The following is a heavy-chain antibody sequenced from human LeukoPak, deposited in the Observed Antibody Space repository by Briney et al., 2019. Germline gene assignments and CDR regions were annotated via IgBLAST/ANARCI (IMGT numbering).Heavy chain of an antibody. V-gene: IGHV3-23*01. J-gene: IGHJ4*02. CDR3: VKDLPSYYYDSSGYYRFNYFDY. CDR1: GFTFSSYA. CDR2: ISGSGGST. Sequence: GGSLRLSCAASGFTFSSYAMSWVRQAPGKGLEWVSAISGSGGSTYYADSVKGRFTISRDNSKNTLYLQMNSLRAEDTAVHYCVKDLPSYYYDSSGYYRFNYFDYWGQGTLVTVSS. D-gene: IGHD3-22*01.